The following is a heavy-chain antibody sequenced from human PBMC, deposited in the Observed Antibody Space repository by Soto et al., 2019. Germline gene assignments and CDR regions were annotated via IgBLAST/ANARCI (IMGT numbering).Heavy chain of an antibody. CDR1: GFSFSISP. CDR2: ISYDGTNK. J-gene: IGHJ4*02. D-gene: IGHD7-27*01. Sequence: QVQLVESGGGVVQPGRSLRLSCAASGFSFSISPMHWVRQAPGKGPEWVALISYDGTNKFYADSVKDRFTISRDNSKSTLYLQVDSLRPEDVAVYYCARDPKTSGGQHWAFNYFDSWGQGTLVTVSS. CDR3: ARDPKTSGGQHWAFNYFDS. V-gene: IGHV3-30-3*01.